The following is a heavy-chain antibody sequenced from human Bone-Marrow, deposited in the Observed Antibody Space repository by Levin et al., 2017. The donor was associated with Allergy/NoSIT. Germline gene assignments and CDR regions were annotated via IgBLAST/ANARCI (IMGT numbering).Heavy chain of an antibody. Sequence: GGSLRLSCAASGFTVRTNSMSWVRQAPGKGLEWVSVIYRGGTTYYADSVRGRFTISRDNSQDTIYLQMNSVRADDTAVYYCASGLVPDFGDSAGYFEYWGQGTLVTVSS. CDR3: ASGLVPDFGDSAGYFEY. CDR2: IYRGGTT. D-gene: IGHD4-17*01. J-gene: IGHJ4*02. V-gene: IGHV3-53*01. CDR1: GFTVRTNS.